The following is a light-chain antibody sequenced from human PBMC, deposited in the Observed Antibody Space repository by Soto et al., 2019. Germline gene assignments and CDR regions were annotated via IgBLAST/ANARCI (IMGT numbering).Light chain of an antibody. J-gene: IGLJ2*01. CDR1: SSDVGGYNY. V-gene: IGLV2-8*01. CDR2: DVT. Sequence: QSVLTQPPSASGSPGQSVTISCAGTSSDVGGYNYVSWYQQHPGKAPKLMISDVTKRPSGVPDRFSGSKSGNTASLTVSGLQAEDEADYYCSSYAGNNIVVFGGGTKLTVL. CDR3: SSYAGNNIVV.